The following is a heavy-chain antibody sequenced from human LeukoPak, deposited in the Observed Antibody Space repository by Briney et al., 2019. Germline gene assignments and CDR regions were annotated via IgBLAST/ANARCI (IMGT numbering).Heavy chain of an antibody. V-gene: IGHV4-39*01. Sequence: SETLSLTCTVSVGSISSSSDYWGWIRQPPGKGLEWIGSIYYSGSTYYNPSLKSRVTISVDTSKNQFSLKLSSVTAADTAVYYCARRVAAAAPGHYYYGMDVWGQGTTVTVSS. CDR1: VGSISSSSDY. CDR3: ARRVAAAAPGHYYYGMDV. J-gene: IGHJ6*02. CDR2: IYYSGST. D-gene: IGHD6-13*01.